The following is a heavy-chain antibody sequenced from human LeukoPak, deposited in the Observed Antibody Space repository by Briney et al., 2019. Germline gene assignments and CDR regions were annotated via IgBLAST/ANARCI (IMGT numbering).Heavy chain of an antibody. CDR2: IYSGGST. CDR3: AREGLNDFWSGYYRSSLYYYGMDV. J-gene: IGHJ6*02. V-gene: IGHV3-53*01. D-gene: IGHD3-3*01. CDR1: GFTVSSNY. Sequence: GGSLRLSCAASGFTVSSNYMSWVRQAPGQGLEWVSVIYSGGSTYYADSVKGRFTISRDNSKNTLYLQMNSLRAEDTAVYYCAREGLNDFWSGYYRSSLYYYGMDVWGQGTTVTVSS.